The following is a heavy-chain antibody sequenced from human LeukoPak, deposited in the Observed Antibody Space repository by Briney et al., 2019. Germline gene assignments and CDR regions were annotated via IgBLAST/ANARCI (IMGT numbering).Heavy chain of an antibody. J-gene: IGHJ5*02. CDR3: AKDLQILTGSNWFDP. CDR2: ISYDGSNK. V-gene: IGHV3-30*18. CDR1: GFTFSSYG. Sequence: PGGSLRLSCAASGFTFSSYGMHWVRQAPGKGLEWVAVISYDGSNKYYADSVKGRFTISRDNSKNTLYLQMNSLRAEDTAVYYCAKDLQILTGSNWFDPWGQGTLVTVSS. D-gene: IGHD3-9*01.